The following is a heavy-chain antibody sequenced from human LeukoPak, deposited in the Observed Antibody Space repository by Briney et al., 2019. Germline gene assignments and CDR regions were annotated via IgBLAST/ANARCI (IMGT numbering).Heavy chain of an antibody. CDR3: ARLFLSLGGGFDY. CDR2: IYYSGST. J-gene: IGHJ4*02. V-gene: IGHV4-39*01. Sequence: SETLSLTCTVSGGSISSSSYYWGWIRQPPGKGLEWIGSIYYSGSTYYNPSLKSRVTISVDTSKTQFSLKLSSVTAADTAVYYCARLFLSLGGGFDYWGQGTLVTVSS. D-gene: IGHD3-10*01. CDR1: GGSISSSSYY.